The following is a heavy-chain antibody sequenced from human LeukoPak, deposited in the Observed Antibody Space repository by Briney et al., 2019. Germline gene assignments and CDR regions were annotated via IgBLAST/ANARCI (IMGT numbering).Heavy chain of an antibody. Sequence: GGSLRLSCAASGFTFDDYAMHWVRQPPGKGLEWVSGISWNSGSIAYADSVKGRFTISRDNAKNSLYLQMNSLRAEDTAFYYCAKDGGYYFDYWGQGTLVTVSS. V-gene: IGHV3-9*01. CDR2: ISWNSGSI. CDR3: AKDGGYYFDY. CDR1: GFTFDDYA. D-gene: IGHD2-15*01. J-gene: IGHJ4*02.